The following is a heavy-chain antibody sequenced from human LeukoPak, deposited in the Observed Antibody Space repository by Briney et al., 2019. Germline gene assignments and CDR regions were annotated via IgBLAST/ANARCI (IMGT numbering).Heavy chain of an antibody. CDR2: ISSSSSTI. V-gene: IGHV3-48*01. D-gene: IGHD3-3*01. J-gene: IGHJ4*02. Sequence: GGSLRLSCAASGFTFSSYWMSWVRQAPGKGLEWVSYISSSSSTIYYADSVKGRFTISRDNAKNSLYLQMNSLRAEDTAVYYCARDGYDFWSGYYAFFDYWGQGTLVTVSS. CDR1: GFTFSSYW. CDR3: ARDGYDFWSGYYAFFDY.